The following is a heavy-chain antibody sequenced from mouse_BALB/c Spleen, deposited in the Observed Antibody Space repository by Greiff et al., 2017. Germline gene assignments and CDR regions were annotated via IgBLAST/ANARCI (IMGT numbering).Heavy chain of an antibody. Sequence: EVNVVESGGGLVKPGGSLKLSCAASGFAFSSYDMSWVRQTPEKRLEWVAYISSGGGSTYYPDTVKGRFTISRDNAKNTLYLQMSSLKSEDTAMYYCARLGITFAYWGQGTLVTVSA. J-gene: IGHJ3*01. V-gene: IGHV5-12-1*01. CDR3: ARLGITFAY. D-gene: IGHD2-4*01. CDR1: GFAFSSYD. CDR2: ISSGGGST.